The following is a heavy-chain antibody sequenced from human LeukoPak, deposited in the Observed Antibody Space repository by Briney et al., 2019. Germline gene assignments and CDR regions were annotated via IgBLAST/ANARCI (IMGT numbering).Heavy chain of an antibody. D-gene: IGHD6-19*01. CDR3: TTGEAGFSRYEY. CDR2: SSLANGNT. V-gene: IGHV1-18*01. Sequence: GASVKVSCKASGYTFTNYGVSWVRQAPGEGLEWMGWSSLANGNTNYAQKLQGRVTMTIDKSTTTAYMELRSLRSDDTATYYCTTGEAGFSRYEYWGQGTVVTVSS. CDR1: GYTFTNYG. J-gene: IGHJ4*02.